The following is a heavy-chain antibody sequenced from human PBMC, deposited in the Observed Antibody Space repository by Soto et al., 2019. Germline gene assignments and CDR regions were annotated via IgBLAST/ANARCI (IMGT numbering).Heavy chain of an antibody. CDR1: GFTFRTYW. V-gene: IGHV3-7*01. CDR2: INQEGSQK. Sequence: VGSLRLSCAASGFTFRTYWLSWVRQGPGKGLEWVANINQEGSQKWYVDSVKRRFTICRDHAKNSLYLQRNSLRAEDTAVYYWARDPDYGEAYYDYWGQGTLVTVSS. CDR3: ARDPDYGEAYYDY. J-gene: IGHJ4*02. D-gene: IGHD4-17*01.